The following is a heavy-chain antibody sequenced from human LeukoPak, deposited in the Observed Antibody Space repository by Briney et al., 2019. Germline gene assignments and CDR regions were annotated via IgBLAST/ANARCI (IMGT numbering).Heavy chain of an antibody. Sequence: SETLSPTCTVSGGSVSSGSYYWSWIRQPPGKGLEWIGYIYYSGSTNYNPSLKSRVTISVDTSKNQFSLKLSSVTAADTAVYYCARAGLGYCSSTSCYKPYWYFDLWGRGTLVTVSS. CDR3: ARAGLGYCSSTSCYKPYWYFDL. CDR1: GGSVSSGSYY. V-gene: IGHV4-61*01. D-gene: IGHD2-2*02. J-gene: IGHJ2*01. CDR2: IYYSGST.